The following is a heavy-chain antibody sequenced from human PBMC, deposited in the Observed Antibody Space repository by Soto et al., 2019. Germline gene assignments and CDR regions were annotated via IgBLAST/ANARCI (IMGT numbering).Heavy chain of an antibody. Sequence: GGSLRLSCAASGFTFTSYSMNWVRQAPGQGLEWVSYITSKSTTIKYADSVKGRFTVSRDNAKNTLYLQLNSLRVEDTAVYYCAREICACSNSSCYPGPYDSWGQGTLVTVSS. CDR3: AREICACSNSSCYPGPYDS. CDR2: ITSKSTTI. D-gene: IGHD2-2*01. V-gene: IGHV3-48*01. CDR1: GFTFTSYS. J-gene: IGHJ5*02.